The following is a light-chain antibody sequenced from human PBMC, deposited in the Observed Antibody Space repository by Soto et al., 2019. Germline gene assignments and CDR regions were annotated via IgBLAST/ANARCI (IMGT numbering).Light chain of an antibody. CDR1: QSISSNY. CDR3: QRYGSSPPLT. CDR2: GAS. Sequence: EIVLMQSPGTLCLSPGERATLSCRASQSISSNYLAWYQQKPGQAPRLLIDGASSRATGIPDRFSGSGSGTDFTLTISRLEPEDFAVYYCQRYGSSPPLTFGGGT. J-gene: IGKJ4*01. V-gene: IGKV3-20*01.